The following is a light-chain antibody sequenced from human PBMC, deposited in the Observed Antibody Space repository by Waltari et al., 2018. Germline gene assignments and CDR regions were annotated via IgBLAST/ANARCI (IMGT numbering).Light chain of an antibody. Sequence: QSALTQPASVSGSPGQSITIPCTGASRDIGSYNLVSRYQQHPGKAPKLMVYDVFYRPSGVSNRFSASKSGNTASLTISGLQAEDEADYYCCSYAGSYTWVFGGGTKLTVL. CDR1: SRDIGSYNL. J-gene: IGLJ3*02. CDR2: DVF. CDR3: CSYAGSYTWV. V-gene: IGLV2-23*02.